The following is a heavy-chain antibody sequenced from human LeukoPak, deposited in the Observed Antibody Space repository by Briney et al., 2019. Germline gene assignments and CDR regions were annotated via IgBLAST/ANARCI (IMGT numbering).Heavy chain of an antibody. CDR2: IRQDGGEK. CDR3: ARDGTALGLYFDL. J-gene: IGHJ4*01. Sequence: PGGSLRLSCAVSGFTFTSYWMNWVRQAPGKGLEWVASIRQDGGEKSYVDSVKGRFTISRDNTKNSLYLQMSSLRPEDTAVYYCARDGTALGLYFDLWGQGTLVTVSS. V-gene: IGHV3-7*01. D-gene: IGHD1/OR15-1a*01. CDR1: GFTFTSYW.